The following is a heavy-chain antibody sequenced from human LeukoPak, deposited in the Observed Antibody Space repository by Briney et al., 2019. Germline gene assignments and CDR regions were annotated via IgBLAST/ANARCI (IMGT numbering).Heavy chain of an antibody. J-gene: IGHJ3*02. D-gene: IGHD3-9*01. CDR3: ARSYYDILTGYAPGAFDI. CDR2: ISSSSSYI. CDR1: GFTFSSYS. Sequence: GGSLGLSCAASGFTFSSYSMNWVRQAPGKGLEWVSSISSSSSYIYYADSVKGRLTISRDNAKNSLYLQMNSLRAEDTAVYYCARSYYDILTGYAPGAFDIWGQGTMVTVSS. V-gene: IGHV3-21*01.